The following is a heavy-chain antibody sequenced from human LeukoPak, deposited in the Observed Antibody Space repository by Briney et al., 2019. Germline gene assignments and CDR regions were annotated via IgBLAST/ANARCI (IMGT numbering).Heavy chain of an antibody. CDR1: GYTFSSYY. CDR3: ARGGSGWFDAFDI. D-gene: IGHD6-19*01. Sequence: ASVKVSCKASGYTFSSYYMHWVRQAPGQGLEWMGWINPNSGGTNYAQKFLGRVTMTRDTSITTAYMELSRLGSDDTAVYYCARGGSGWFDAFDIWGQGTMVTVSS. V-gene: IGHV1-2*02. CDR2: INPNSGGT. J-gene: IGHJ3*02.